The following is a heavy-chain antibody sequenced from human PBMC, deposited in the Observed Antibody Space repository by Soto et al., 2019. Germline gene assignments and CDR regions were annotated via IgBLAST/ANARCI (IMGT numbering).Heavy chain of an antibody. J-gene: IGHJ6*02. V-gene: IGHV5-51*01. Sequence: GESLKISCNGFGYTFTNYWIGWMLQMPGKGPEWMGIIYPGDSDTKYNPSFQGQVTISADKSITTTYLQWSSLKASDTAIYYCAASIFYYGMDVWGQGTTVTVSS. CDR1: GYTFTNYW. CDR3: AASIFYYGMDV. CDR2: IYPGDSDT.